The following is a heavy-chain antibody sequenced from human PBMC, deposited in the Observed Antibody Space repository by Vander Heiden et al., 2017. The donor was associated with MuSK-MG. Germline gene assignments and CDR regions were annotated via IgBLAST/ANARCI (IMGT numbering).Heavy chain of an antibody. D-gene: IGHD3-10*01. Sequence: QLQLQESGPGLVKPSETLSLTCIVPGGSIRSSNYYWCWIRQPPGKGLVRIGSILHGGSTYYNPSLKSRVTISVDTSKKQFSLKLSSVTAADTAVYYCARLDYYSGSGSPDYWGQGILVTVSS. CDR1: GGSIRSSNYY. CDR3: ARLDYYSGSGSPDY. CDR2: ILHGGST. V-gene: IGHV4-39*01. J-gene: IGHJ4*02.